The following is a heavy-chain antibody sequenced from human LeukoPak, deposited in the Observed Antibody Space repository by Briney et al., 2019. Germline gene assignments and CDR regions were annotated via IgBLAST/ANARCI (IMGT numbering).Heavy chain of an antibody. V-gene: IGHV3-53*01. D-gene: IGHD3-22*01. CDR1: GFTVSSNY. CDR3: ASGAFDYYDSSGLYYFDY. Sequence: GGSLRLSCAASGFTVSSNYMSWVRQAPGKGLEWVSVIYSGGSTYYADSVKGRFTISRDNSKNTLYLQMNSLRAEDTAVYYCASGAFDYYDSSGLYYFDYWGQGTLVTVSS. J-gene: IGHJ4*02. CDR2: IYSGGST.